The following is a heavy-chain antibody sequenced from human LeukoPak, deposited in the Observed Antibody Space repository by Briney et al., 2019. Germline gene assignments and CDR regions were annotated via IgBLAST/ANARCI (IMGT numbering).Heavy chain of an antibody. D-gene: IGHD4-23*01. CDR2: IYYSGST. Sequence: SETLSLTCTVSGVSISTYFWSWLRQPPGKGLEWVGYIYYSGSTNYNPSLKSRVTISLDTSKHQFSLKLSSVTAADTAMYYCARVSRGNSVGGDYWGQGTLVTVSS. CDR1: GVSISTYF. J-gene: IGHJ4*02. CDR3: ARVSRGNSVGGDY. V-gene: IGHV4-59*01.